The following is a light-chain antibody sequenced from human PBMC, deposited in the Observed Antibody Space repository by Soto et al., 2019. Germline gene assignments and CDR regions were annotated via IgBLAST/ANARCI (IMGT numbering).Light chain of an antibody. Sequence: QSALTQPASVSGSPGQSITISCTGTSSDVGGYNYVCWSQHHPGKAPKLIISEVSNRPSGVSDRFSGSKSGNTASLTISGLQPEDEANYYCTSFTSSTTYVFGTGTKVTVL. CDR3: TSFTSSTTYV. CDR1: SSDVGGYNY. V-gene: IGLV2-14*01. J-gene: IGLJ1*01. CDR2: EVS.